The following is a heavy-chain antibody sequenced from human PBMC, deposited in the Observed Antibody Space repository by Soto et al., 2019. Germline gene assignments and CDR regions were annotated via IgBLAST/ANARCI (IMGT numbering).Heavy chain of an antibody. D-gene: IGHD3-10*01. V-gene: IGHV3-23*01. CDR3: AKKYHYYSGSYVSHFDY. J-gene: IGHJ4*02. CDR2: ITWNGVGT. CDR1: GLTFSNYA. Sequence: EVQLLESGGGLVQPGGSLRLSCAASGLTFSNYAMSWVRQAPGKGLEWVSTITWNGVGTYYSDSVKGRFTIARDNSKNTLFLKMSILRAEDTAVYYCAKKYHYYSGSYVSHFDYWGQATLVTVSS.